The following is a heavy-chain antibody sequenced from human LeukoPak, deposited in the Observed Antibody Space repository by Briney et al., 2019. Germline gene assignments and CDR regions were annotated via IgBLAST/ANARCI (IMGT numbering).Heavy chain of an antibody. CDR1: GFTFDDYG. V-gene: IGHV3-20*01. CDR3: ARAVSSSGLGAFDI. J-gene: IGHJ3*02. D-gene: IGHD6-6*01. CDR2: INWNGGRT. Sequence: GGSLRLSCAASGFTFDDYGMSWVRQAPGKGLEWVSGINWNGGRTGYADSVKDRFTISRDNAKSSLYLQMNSLRAEDTALYHCARAVSSSGLGAFDIWGQGTMVTVSS.